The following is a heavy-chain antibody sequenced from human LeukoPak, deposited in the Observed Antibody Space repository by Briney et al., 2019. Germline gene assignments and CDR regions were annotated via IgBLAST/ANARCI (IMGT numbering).Heavy chain of an antibody. CDR1: GYSIYSGYY. CDR2: IYHSGST. J-gene: IGHJ3*02. D-gene: IGHD4-11*01. CDR3: ARVTTGDAFDI. V-gene: IGHV4-38-2*02. Sequence: SETLSLTCTVSGYSIYSGYYWGWIRQPPGKGLEWIGNIYHSGSTYYNPSLKSRVTISVDTSKNQFSLKLSSVTAADTAVYYCARVTTGDAFDIWGQGTMVTVSS.